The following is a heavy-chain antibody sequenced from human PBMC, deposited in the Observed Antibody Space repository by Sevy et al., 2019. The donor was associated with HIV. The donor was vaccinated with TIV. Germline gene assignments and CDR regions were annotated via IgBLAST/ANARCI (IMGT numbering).Heavy chain of an antibody. V-gene: IGHV3-48*03. CDR3: ASVDAYYDKGIDP. CDR2: ISSSGNTI. J-gene: IGHJ5*02. D-gene: IGHD3-22*01. CDR1: GFTFSSYE. Sequence: GGSLRLSCEASGFTFSSYEMNWVRQAPGKGLEWVSYISSSGNTIYYADSVKGRFTISRDNAKNSLYLQMNSLRAEETAVYYGASVDAYYDKGIDPWGQGTLVTVSS.